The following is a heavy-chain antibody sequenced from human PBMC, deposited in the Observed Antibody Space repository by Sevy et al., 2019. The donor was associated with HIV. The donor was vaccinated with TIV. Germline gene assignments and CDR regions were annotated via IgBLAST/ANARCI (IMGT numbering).Heavy chain of an antibody. D-gene: IGHD3-16*01. V-gene: IGHV3-7*01. CDR3: VRDGLGGFSYSLDC. CDR2: MNQDGTER. Sequence: GGSLILSCAASGFSFSTYWMTWVRQAPGKGLEWVATMNQDGTERDYVDSVKGRFTISRDNTKTSLFLQMNSLSAEDTGVYYGVRDGLGGFSYSLDCWGQGTLVTVSS. J-gene: IGHJ4*02. CDR1: GFSFSTYW.